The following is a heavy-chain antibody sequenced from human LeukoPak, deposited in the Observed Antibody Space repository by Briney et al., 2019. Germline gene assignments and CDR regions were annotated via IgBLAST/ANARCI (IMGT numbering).Heavy chain of an antibody. Sequence: ASVKVSCKASGYTFTSYGINWVRPAPGQGVEWMGWIRTENGNTNYAQKLQGRVTMTTDTSTSTAYMELRSLRSDDTAVYYCARDKQRLAAIPLWGIDVWGKGTTVTVSS. CDR1: GYTFTSYG. D-gene: IGHD5-18*01. V-gene: IGHV1-18*04. CDR3: ARDKQRLAAIPLWGIDV. J-gene: IGHJ6*04. CDR2: IRTENGNT.